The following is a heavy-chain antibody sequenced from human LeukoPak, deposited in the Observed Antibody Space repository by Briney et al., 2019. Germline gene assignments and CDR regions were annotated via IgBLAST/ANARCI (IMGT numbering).Heavy chain of an antibody. D-gene: IGHD4-17*01. CDR2: INAYNGNT. Sequence: ASVKVSCKASGYTFTSYGISWVRQAPGQGLEWMGWINAYNGNTNYAQKPQGRVTMTTDTSTSTAYMELRSLRSDDTAVYYCARDDYGDYAEPYYYYYGMDVWGQGTTATVSS. J-gene: IGHJ6*02. CDR3: ARDDYGDYAEPYYYYYGMDV. V-gene: IGHV1-18*01. CDR1: GYTFTSYG.